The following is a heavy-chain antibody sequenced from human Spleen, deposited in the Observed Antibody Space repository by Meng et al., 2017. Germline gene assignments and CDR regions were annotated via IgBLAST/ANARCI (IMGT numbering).Heavy chain of an antibody. Sequence: SGPTLVKPTQTLTLTCTFSGFSLSTSGMRVSWIRQPPGKALEWLARIDWDDDKFYSTSLKTRLTISKDTFKNQVVLTMTNMDPVDTATYYCALIRKSPANYFDLWGQGTLVTVSS. D-gene: IGHD2-2*01. V-gene: IGHV2-70*04. CDR2: IDWDDDK. J-gene: IGHJ4*02. CDR1: GFSLSTSGMR. CDR3: ALIRKSPANYFDL.